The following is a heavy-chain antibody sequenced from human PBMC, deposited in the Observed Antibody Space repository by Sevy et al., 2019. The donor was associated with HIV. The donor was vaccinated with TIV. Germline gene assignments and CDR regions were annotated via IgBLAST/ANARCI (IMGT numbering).Heavy chain of an antibody. CDR2: IIPIFGTT. CDR3: ARAGGVVGPNYDY. V-gene: IGHV1-69*13. Sequence: ASVKVSCKASGGTFSSYAISWVRQAPGQGLEWMGGIIPIFGTTNYAQKFQGRVTITADESTSTAYMELSSLRSEDTAVYYCARAGGVVGPNYDYWGQGTLVTVSS. D-gene: IGHD2-2*01. J-gene: IGHJ4*02. CDR1: GGTFSSYA.